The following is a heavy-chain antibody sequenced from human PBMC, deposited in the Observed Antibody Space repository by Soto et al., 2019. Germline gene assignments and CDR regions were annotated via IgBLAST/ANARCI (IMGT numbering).Heavy chain of an antibody. J-gene: IGHJ6*03. Sequence: GESLKISCKGSGYSFTSYWIGSVRQMPGKGLEWMGIIYPGDSDTRYSPSFQGQVTISADKSISTAYLQWSSLKASDTAMYYCARQGFYCSSTSCYAGTLYYMDVWGKGTTVTVSS. CDR1: GYSFTSYW. D-gene: IGHD2-2*01. CDR3: ARQGFYCSSTSCYAGTLYYMDV. V-gene: IGHV5-51*01. CDR2: IYPGDSDT.